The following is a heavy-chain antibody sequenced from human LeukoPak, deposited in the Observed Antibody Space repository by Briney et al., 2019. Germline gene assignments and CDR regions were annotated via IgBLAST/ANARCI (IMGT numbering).Heavy chain of an antibody. Sequence: SETLSLTCAVYGGSFSGYYWSWIRQPPGKGLEWIGEINHSGSTNYNPSLKSRVTISVDTSKNQFSLKLSSVTAADTAVYYCASTPMVRGVIYYYYMDVWGKGTTVTISS. CDR2: INHSGST. J-gene: IGHJ6*03. D-gene: IGHD3-10*01. V-gene: IGHV4-34*01. CDR1: GGSFSGYY. CDR3: ASTPMVRGVIYYYYMDV.